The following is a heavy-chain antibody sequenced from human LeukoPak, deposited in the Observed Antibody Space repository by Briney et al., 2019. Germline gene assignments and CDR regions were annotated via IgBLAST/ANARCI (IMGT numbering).Heavy chain of an antibody. CDR3: ARDSPKRYSGSYFDY. D-gene: IGHD1-26*01. CDR2: IYCSGST. Sequence: SETLSLTCTVSGGSISSYYWSWIRQPPGKGLEWIGYIYCSGSTNYNPSLKSRVTISVDTSKNQFSLKLSSVTAADTAVYYCARDSPKRYSGSYFDYWGQGTLVTVSS. J-gene: IGHJ4*02. CDR1: GGSISSYY. V-gene: IGHV4-59*01.